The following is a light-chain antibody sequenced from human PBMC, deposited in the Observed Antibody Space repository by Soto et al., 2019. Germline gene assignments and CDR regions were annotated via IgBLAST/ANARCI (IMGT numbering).Light chain of an antibody. CDR1: SSDVGNYNL. CDR3: CSYAGSDTGV. CDR2: EVN. V-gene: IGLV2-23*02. J-gene: IGLJ3*02. Sequence: QSALTQPASVSGSPGQSITISCTGTSSDVGNYNLVSWYQQHPGKAPKLIIYEVNKRPSGVSNRFSGSKSGNTASLTISGLQAEDEADYYCCSYAGSDTGVFGGGTKLTVL.